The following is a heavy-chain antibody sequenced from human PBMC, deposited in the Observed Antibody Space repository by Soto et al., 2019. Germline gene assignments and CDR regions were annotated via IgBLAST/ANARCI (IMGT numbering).Heavy chain of an antibody. CDR1: GGSFRGFY. Sequence: SETLSLTCAVSGGSFRGFYWTWIRQSPGKGLEWLGDINHVGITNYNPSLKSRVSIPVDTSKSQFSLKLSSVTAADTAVYYCARDLRRAYNWFDPWGQGTLVTVSS. CDR2: INHVGIT. CDR3: ARDLRRAYNWFDP. D-gene: IGHD3-10*01. J-gene: IGHJ5*02. V-gene: IGHV4-34*01.